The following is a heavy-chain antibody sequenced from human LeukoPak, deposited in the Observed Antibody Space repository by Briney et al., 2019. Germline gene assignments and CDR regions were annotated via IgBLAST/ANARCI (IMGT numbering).Heavy chain of an antibody. J-gene: IGHJ4*02. V-gene: IGHV3-11*01. CDR3: ARDYYDSSGCIDF. Sequence: GGSLRLSCAASGFTFSDYYMSWIRQAPGKGLEWLSYISRRGTTIYYADSVKGRFTISRDNAKNSLYLQMNSLRAEDTAVYYCARDYYDSSGCIDFWGQGTLVTVSS. CDR2: ISRRGTTI. CDR1: GFTFSDYY. D-gene: IGHD3-22*01.